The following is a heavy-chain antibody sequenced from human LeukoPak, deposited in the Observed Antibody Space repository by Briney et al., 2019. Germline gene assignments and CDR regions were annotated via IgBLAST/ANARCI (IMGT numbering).Heavy chain of an antibody. CDR1: GGSVSSGSYY. V-gene: IGHV4-61*01. CDR3: ATRTVLRYFDWLSPRGFDY. D-gene: IGHD3-9*01. CDR2: IYYSGST. Sequence: SETLSLTCTVSGGSVSSGSYYWSWIRQLPGKGLEWIGYIYYSGSTNYNPSLKSRVTISVDTSKNQFSLKLSSVTAADTAVYYCATRTVLRYFDWLSPRGFDYWGQGTLVTVSS. J-gene: IGHJ4*02.